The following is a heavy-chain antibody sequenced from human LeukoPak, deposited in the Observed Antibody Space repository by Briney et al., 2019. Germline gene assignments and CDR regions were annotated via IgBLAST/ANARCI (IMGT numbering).Heavy chain of an antibody. D-gene: IGHD1-26*01. V-gene: IGHV3-7*01. CDR2: IKQDGSKK. J-gene: IGHJ4*02. CDR1: GFPFSSYW. CDR3: ASSGSCRFDY. Sequence: GGSLRLSCVASGFPFSSYWMTWVRQAPGKGLEWVANIKQDGSKKSYVDSVKGRFTISRDNAKNSLYLQMNSLRDEDTAVYYCASSGSCRFDYWGQGTLVTVSS.